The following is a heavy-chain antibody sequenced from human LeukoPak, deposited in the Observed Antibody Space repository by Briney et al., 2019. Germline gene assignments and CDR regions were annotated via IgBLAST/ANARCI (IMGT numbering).Heavy chain of an antibody. CDR2: FDPEDGET. J-gene: IGHJ4*02. V-gene: IGHV1-24*01. D-gene: IGHD3-10*01. Sequence: ASVKVSCKVSGYTLTQLSMHWVRQAPGKGLEWMGGFDPEDGETIYAQKFQGRVTMTEDTSTDTAYMELSSLRSEDTAVYYCATEGHYGSGSYPFDYWGQGTLVTVSS. CDR3: ATEGHYGSGSYPFDY. CDR1: GYTLTQLS.